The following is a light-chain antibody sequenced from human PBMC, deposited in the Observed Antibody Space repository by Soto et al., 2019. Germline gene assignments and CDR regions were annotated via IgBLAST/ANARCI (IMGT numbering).Light chain of an antibody. CDR1: LSVASNY. CDR2: AAS. CDR3: QQYGSAPWT. Sequence: EIVLTQSPGTLPLSPGERATLSCRASLSVASNYLAWYQQKPGQAPRLLIYAASGRATGIPDRFSGSGSGTDFTFTITRLEPEDFAVYYCQQYGSAPWTFGQGTKVEIK. J-gene: IGKJ1*01. V-gene: IGKV3-20*01.